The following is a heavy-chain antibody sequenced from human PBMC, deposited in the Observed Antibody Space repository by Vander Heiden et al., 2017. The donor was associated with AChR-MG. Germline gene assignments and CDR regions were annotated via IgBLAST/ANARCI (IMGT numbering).Heavy chain of an antibody. CDR1: GGSISSSSYY. Sequence: QLQLQESGPGLVKPSETLSLTCTVSGGSISSSSYYWGWIRQPPGKGLGWIGSIYYSGSTYYNPSLKSRVTISVDTSKNQFSLKLSSVTAADTAVYYCARRAGGEEDYWGQGTLVTVSS. J-gene: IGHJ4*02. D-gene: IGHD3-10*01. V-gene: IGHV4-39*01. CDR2: IYYSGST. CDR3: ARRAGGEEDY.